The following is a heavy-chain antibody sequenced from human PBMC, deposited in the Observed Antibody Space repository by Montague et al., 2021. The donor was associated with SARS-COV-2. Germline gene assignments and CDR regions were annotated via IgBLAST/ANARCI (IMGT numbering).Heavy chain of an antibody. CDR1: GGSISRYF. Sequence: SETLSLTCTVSGGSISRYFWNWIRRTPGKGLEWMGYVHDIESSIYNPSLQSRITILLDTPKNQFSLRLNAATAADMAVYYCARVTLGGRDGRTRQYDGLDSWGQGILVTVSS. CDR2: VHDIESS. V-gene: IGHV4-59*01. CDR3: ARVTLGGRDGRTRQYDGLDS. J-gene: IGHJ4*02. D-gene: IGHD3-16*01.